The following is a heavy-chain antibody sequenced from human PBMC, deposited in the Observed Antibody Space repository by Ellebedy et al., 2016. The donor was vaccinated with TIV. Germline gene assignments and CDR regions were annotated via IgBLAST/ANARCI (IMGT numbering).Heavy chain of an antibody. Sequence: GESLKISXVPSGFTFSNYAMSWVRQAPGKGLEWVSAISGSGTNTYYAGSVKGRFTISRDNSKNTLYLQMNSLRADDTAIYYCAKDLRAGGGSVFNYWGQGTLVTVSS. CDR3: AKDLRAGGGSVFNY. D-gene: IGHD2-15*01. CDR1: GFTFSNYA. CDR2: ISGSGTNT. J-gene: IGHJ4*02. V-gene: IGHV3-23*01.